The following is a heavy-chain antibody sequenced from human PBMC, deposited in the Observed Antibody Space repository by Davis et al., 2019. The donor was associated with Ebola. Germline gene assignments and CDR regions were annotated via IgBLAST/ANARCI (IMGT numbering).Heavy chain of an antibody. CDR3: AREGRSGYSNWFDP. CDR1: GGSFNGYY. J-gene: IGHJ5*02. CDR2: INHSGRT. D-gene: IGHD3-22*01. Sequence: MPGGSLRLSCAVYGGSFNGYYWNWIRQPPGKGLEWIGEINHSGRTNYNPSLKSRVTISVDTSKNQFSLKMSSVTAADTAVYYCAREGRSGYSNWFDPWGQGTLVTVSS. V-gene: IGHV4-34*01.